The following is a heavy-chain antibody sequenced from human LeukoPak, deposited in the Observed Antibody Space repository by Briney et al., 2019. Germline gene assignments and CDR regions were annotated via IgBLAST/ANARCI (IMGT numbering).Heavy chain of an antibody. Sequence: SETLSLTCAVYGGSFSGYYWSWIRQPPGKGLEWIGEINHSGSTNYNPSLKSRVTISVDTSKNQFSLKLSSVTAADTAVYYCAWLRRDGYNPIDYWGQGTLVTVSS. CDR1: GGSFSGYY. CDR3: AWLRRDGYNPIDY. V-gene: IGHV4-34*01. CDR2: INHSGST. D-gene: IGHD5-24*01. J-gene: IGHJ4*02.